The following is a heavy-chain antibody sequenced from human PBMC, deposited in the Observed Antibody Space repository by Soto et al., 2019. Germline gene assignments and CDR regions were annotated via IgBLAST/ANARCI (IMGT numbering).Heavy chain of an antibody. CDR3: ARGFAIAVAGIDY. V-gene: IGHV4-34*01. CDR2: INHSGST. CDR1: GGSFSGYY. J-gene: IGHJ4*02. Sequence: QVQLQQWGAGLLKPSETLSLTCAVYGGSFSGYYWSWIRQPSGKGLEWIGEINHSGSTNYNPSLKSRVTISVDTSKNQFSLKLSSVTAADTAVYYCARGFAIAVAGIDYWGQGTLVTVSS. D-gene: IGHD6-19*01.